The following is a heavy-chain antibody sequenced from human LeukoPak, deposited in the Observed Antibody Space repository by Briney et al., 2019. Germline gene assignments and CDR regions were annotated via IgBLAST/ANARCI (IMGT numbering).Heavy chain of an antibody. CDR3: AKHPGPYGGNPFNS. CDR1: GFVFSNFA. Sequence: PGGSLRLSRGASGFVFSNFALSWVRQAPGKGLEWVSTIIGSSGSTFHAASVKGRFTVSRDNSNNTLFLHMHSLRVEDTAVYYCAKHPGPYGGNPFNSWGLGTLVTVSS. CDR2: IIGSSGST. D-gene: IGHD4-23*01. J-gene: IGHJ4*02. V-gene: IGHV3-23*01.